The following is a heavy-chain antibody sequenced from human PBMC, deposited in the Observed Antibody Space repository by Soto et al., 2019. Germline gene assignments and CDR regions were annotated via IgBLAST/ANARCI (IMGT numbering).Heavy chain of an antibody. J-gene: IGHJ6*02. Sequence: EVQLVESGGGLIQPGGSLRLSCAASGLPISNAWMNWVRQAPGKGLEWVGRIKTKSEGGPTDYAAAVKGRITVSRDDSKNTLYLQMNSLKTEDTAVYYCTTGSVEGVWGQGTTVTVSS. CDR2: IKTKSEGGPT. CDR1: GLPISNAW. D-gene: IGHD2-15*01. V-gene: IGHV3-15*07. CDR3: TTGSVEGV.